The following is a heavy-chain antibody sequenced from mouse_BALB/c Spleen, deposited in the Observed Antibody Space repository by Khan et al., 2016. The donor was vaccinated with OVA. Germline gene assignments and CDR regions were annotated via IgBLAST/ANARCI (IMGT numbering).Heavy chain of an antibody. J-gene: IGHJ4*01. D-gene: IGHD3-2*01. CDR3: AGFETSYYAMDY. V-gene: IGHV2-3*01. Sequence: QVQLKESGPGLVAPSQSLSITCTVSGFSLTSYGVSWVRQPPGKGLEWLGVIWGDGSTNYHSALKSRLSISKANSKSQVFLQLNCLQTDDTATYYCAGFETSYYAMDYWGQGTSVTVSS. CDR1: GFSLTSYG. CDR2: IWGDGST.